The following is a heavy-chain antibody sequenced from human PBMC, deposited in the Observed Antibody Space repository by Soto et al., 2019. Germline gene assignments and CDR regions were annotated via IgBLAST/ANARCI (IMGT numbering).Heavy chain of an antibody. CDR1: GYIFINYY. D-gene: IGHD3-10*01. J-gene: IGHJ3*02. V-gene: IGHV1-46*01. CDR3: ARGWRDYYGQDAFDI. CDR2: INPNGGST. Sequence: GASVKVSCKASGYIFINYYIHWVRQAPGQGLEWIGIINPNGGSTNYAQKFQGRVTMTRNTSISTAYMELSSLRSEDTAVYYCARGWRDYYGQDAFDIWGQGTMVTVSS.